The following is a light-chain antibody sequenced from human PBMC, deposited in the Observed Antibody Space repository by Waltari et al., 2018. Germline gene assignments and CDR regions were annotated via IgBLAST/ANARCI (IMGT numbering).Light chain of an antibody. CDR1: QSVSKY. J-gene: IGKJ1*01. CDR2: HAS. Sequence: EVVLTQSPGSLSLSPGERATLSCRASQSVSKYLAWYQHKPGQAPRLLIYHASSRATGIPDRFSGSGFGTDFSLTISRLEPEDFAVYYCQKYDSLPATFGQGTKVEIK. V-gene: IGKV3-20*01. CDR3: QKYDSLPAT.